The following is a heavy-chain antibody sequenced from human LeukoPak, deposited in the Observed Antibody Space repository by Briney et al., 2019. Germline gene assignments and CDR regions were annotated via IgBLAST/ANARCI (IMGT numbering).Heavy chain of an antibody. CDR1: GASIRDYH. V-gene: IGHV4-34*01. CDR3: ARGQLLWFGKRFDY. J-gene: IGHJ4*02. Sequence: SETLSLTCTVSGASIRDYHWSWLRQPPGKGLEWIGEINHSGSTNYNPSLKGRVTISVDTSKNQFSLKLSSVTATDPAVYYCARGQLLWFGKRFDYWGQGTLVTVSS. CDR2: INHSGST. D-gene: IGHD3-10*01.